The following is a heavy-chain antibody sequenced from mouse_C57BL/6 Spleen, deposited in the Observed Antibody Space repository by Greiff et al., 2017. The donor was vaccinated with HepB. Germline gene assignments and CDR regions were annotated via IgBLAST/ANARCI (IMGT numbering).Heavy chain of an antibody. CDR3: ARNYDYDGRFFDY. CDR1: GYTFTDYY. J-gene: IGHJ2*01. CDR2: INPYNGGT. V-gene: IGHV1-19*01. Sequence: EVKLVESGPVLVKPGASVKMSCKASGYTFTDYYMNWVKQSHGKSLEWIGVINPYNGGTSYNQKFKGKATLTVDKSSSTAYMELNSLTSEDSAVYYCARNYDYDGRFFDYWGQGTTLTVSS. D-gene: IGHD2-4*01.